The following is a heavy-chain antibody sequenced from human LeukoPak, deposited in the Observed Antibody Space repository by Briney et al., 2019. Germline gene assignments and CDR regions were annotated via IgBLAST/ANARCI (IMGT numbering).Heavy chain of an antibody. CDR1: GFSLSTSEVA. CDR3: ARSLWFGDLSHFDY. J-gene: IGHJ4*02. CDR2: IYWNDDK. V-gene: IGHV2-5*01. Sequence: SGPTLVKPTQTLTLTCSFSGFSLSTSEVAVGWIRQPPGKALECPALIYWNDDKRYRPSLQSRLTLTKDTSKNQVVLTMTNMDPVDAATYYCARSLWFGDLSHFDYWGQGTVVTVSS. D-gene: IGHD3-10*01.